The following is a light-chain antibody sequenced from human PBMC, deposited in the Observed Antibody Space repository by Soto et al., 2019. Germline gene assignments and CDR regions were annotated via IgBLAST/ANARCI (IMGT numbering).Light chain of an antibody. CDR1: QSVSSY. CDR2: DAS. Sequence: EIVLTQSPATLSLSPGERATLSCRASQSVSSYLAWYQQKPGQAHRLLIYDASNRATGIPARLSDSGSGTDFTLTISSLEPEGVAVYYFQQRSDWPLTFGGWTRLEIK. V-gene: IGKV3-11*01. CDR3: QQRSDWPLT. J-gene: IGKJ4*01.